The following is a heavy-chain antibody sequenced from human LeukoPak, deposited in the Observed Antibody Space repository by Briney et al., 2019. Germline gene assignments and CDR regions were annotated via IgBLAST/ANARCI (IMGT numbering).Heavy chain of an antibody. Sequence: GGSLRLSCAASGFTFSSYAMHWVRQAPGKGLEWVAVISYDGSNKYYADSVKGRFTISRDNAKDSLYLQMNSLRAEDTAVYYCAELGITMIGGVWGKGTTVTISS. CDR3: AELGITMIGGV. CDR2: ISYDGSNK. J-gene: IGHJ6*04. D-gene: IGHD3-10*02. CDR1: GFTFSSYA. V-gene: IGHV3-30*04.